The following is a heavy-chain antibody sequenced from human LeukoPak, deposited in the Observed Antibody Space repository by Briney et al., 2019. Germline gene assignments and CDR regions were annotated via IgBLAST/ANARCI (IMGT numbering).Heavy chain of an antibody. CDR2: IYPGDSDT. J-gene: IGHJ4*02. D-gene: IGHD5-12*01. V-gene: IGHV5-51*01. Sequence: GESLKISCKGSGYSFTNYWIGWVRKIPGKGLEWVGIIYPGDSDTRYSPSFQGQVTISADKSISTAYLQWSSLKASDTAMYYCARHDAVATAEVAYWGQGTLVTVSS. CDR1: GYSFTNYW. CDR3: ARHDAVATAEVAY.